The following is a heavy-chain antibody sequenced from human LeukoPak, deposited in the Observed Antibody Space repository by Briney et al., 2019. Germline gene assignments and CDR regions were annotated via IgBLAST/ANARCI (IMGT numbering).Heavy chain of an antibody. V-gene: IGHV4-4*07. D-gene: IGHD5-12*01. Sequence: SDTLSLTCTLSVRSISRYYWSWLRQPAGKGLEWIGRIYTSGSTNYNPSLKSRVTISVDTSKNQFSLKLSSVTAADTAVYYCARGMRLRPFDYWGQGTLVTVSS. CDR2: IYTSGST. J-gene: IGHJ4*02. CDR1: VRSISRYY. CDR3: ARGMRLRPFDY.